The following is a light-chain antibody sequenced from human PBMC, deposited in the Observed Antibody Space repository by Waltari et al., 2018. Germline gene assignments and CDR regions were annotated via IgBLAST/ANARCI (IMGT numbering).Light chain of an antibody. CDR2: LNSQGSH. Sequence: QPENGPRYLMKLNSQGSHSKGDEIPDRFSGSSAGAERYLTISSLQSEDEADYYCQTGGHGTWVVGGGTKLTVL. V-gene: IGLV4-69*01. CDR3: QTGGHGTWV. J-gene: IGLJ3*02.